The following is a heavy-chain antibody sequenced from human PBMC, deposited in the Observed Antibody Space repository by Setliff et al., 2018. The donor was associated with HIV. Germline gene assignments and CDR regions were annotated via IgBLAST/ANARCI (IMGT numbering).Heavy chain of an antibody. CDR3: ARDSSEYSSLQQLPYYFDY. D-gene: IGHD6-6*01. V-gene: IGHV3-21*01. CDR1: GFTFSSYS. Sequence: PGGSLRLSCAASGFTFSSYSMNWVRQAPGKGLEWVSSISSSSSYIYYADSVKGRFTISRDNAKNSLYLQMNSLRAEDTAVYYCARDSSEYSSLQQLPYYFDYWGQGTLVTVSS. CDR2: ISSSSSYI. J-gene: IGHJ4*02.